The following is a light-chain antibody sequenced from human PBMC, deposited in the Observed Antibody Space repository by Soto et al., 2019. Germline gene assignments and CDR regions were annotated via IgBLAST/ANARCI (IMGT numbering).Light chain of an antibody. V-gene: IGKV3-11*01. CDR1: LSVSSY. Sequence: VVLTQSPATLSLSPGERATLSCRASLSVSSYLAWYQQKPGQAPRLLIYDASYRATGIPARFIGSGSGTDFTLTISSLEPEDFAAYYCHQSYDMPWTFGQGTKVEVK. CDR2: DAS. J-gene: IGKJ1*01. CDR3: HQSYDMPWT.